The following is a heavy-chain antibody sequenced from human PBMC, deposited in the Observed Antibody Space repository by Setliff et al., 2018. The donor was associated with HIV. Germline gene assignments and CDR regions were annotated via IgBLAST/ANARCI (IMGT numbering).Heavy chain of an antibody. J-gene: IGHJ3*02. V-gene: IGHV4-59*11. CDR3: VKDWDTFWSGYSRVIAFDI. CDR1: GGFIGGHY. Sequence: SETLSLTCTVSGGFIGGHYWTWIRQPPGRGLEWIATISYDGSTDYNPSLKNRVAISLDTSQNQFSLRLSSVTAADTALYYCVKDWDTFWSGYSRVIAFDIWGQGKRVTVSS. CDR2: ISYDGST. D-gene: IGHD3-3*01.